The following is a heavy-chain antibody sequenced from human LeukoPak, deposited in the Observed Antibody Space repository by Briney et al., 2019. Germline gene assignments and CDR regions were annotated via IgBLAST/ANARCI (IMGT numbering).Heavy chain of an antibody. J-gene: IGHJ6*02. V-gene: IGHV3-30*02. D-gene: IGHD2-2*01. CDR2: IRYDGSNK. CDR3: AKDLEYCSSTSCYDYYYGMDV. Sequence: GGSLRLSCAASGFTFSSYGMHWVRQAPGKGLEWVAFIRYDGSNKYYADSVKGRFTISRDSSKNTLYLQTNSLRAEDTAVYYCAKDLEYCSSTSCYDYYYGMDVWGQGTTVTVSS. CDR1: GFTFSSYG.